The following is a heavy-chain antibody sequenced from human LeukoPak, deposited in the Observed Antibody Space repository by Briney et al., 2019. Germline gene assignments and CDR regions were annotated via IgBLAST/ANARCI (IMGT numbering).Heavy chain of an antibody. J-gene: IGHJ5*02. CDR3: ARGPGYSSSWYGTDL. CDR1: GFTLSSYW. Sequence: GGSLRLSCAASGFTLSSYWMHWVRQAPGKGLVWVSRINSDGSTTNYADSVKGRFAISRDNAKNTLYLQMDSLRAEDTAVYYCARGPGYSSSWYGTDLWGQGALVTVSS. D-gene: IGHD6-13*01. CDR2: INSDGSTT. V-gene: IGHV3-74*01.